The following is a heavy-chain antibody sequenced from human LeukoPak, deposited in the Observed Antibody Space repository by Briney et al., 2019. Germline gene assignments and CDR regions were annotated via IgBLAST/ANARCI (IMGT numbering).Heavy chain of an antibody. J-gene: IGHJ6*02. CDR3: ARSGTYYYYYYYGMDV. D-gene: IGHD2-21*01. CDR1: GGSISSSNW. V-gene: IGHV4-4*02. Sequence: PSGTLSLTCAVSGGSISSSNWWSWVRQPPGKGLEWIGEIYHSGSTNYNPSLKSRVTISVDTSKNQFSLKLSSVTAADTAVYYCARSGTYYYYYYYGMDVWGQGTTVTVSS. CDR2: IYHSGST.